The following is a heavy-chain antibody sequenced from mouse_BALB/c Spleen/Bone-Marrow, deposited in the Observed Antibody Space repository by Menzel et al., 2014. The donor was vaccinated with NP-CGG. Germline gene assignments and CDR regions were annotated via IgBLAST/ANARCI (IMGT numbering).Heavy chain of an antibody. D-gene: IGHD4-1*01. Sequence: QVQLQQSGAELVRPGASVTLSCKASGYTFTDYEMHWVKQTPVHGLEWIGTLDPETGGTAYNQKFKDMATLTADKSSTPAYIEIRRLTSEDSAAYYCANWGSSAMDYWGHGISDTVSS. CDR2: LDPETGGT. CDR3: ANWGSSAMDY. CDR1: GYTFTDYE. V-gene: IGHV1-15*01. J-gene: IGHJ4*01.